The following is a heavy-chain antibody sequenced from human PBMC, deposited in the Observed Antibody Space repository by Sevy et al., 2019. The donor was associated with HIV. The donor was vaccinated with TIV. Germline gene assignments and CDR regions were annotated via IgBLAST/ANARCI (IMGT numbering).Heavy chain of an antibody. CDR3: ARAPNWEVATMASFDAFDF. CDR2: ISDTSTTI. J-gene: IGHJ3*01. V-gene: IGHV3-48*02. D-gene: IGHD5-12*01. Sequence: GGSLRLSCAASGFAFSTFSMNWVRQAPGKGLEWVSYISDTSTTIYYADSVKGRFTISRDNAKNSLFLQMNGLRDEDTAVYYCARAPNWEVATMASFDAFDFWGQGTMVTVSS. CDR1: GFAFSTFS.